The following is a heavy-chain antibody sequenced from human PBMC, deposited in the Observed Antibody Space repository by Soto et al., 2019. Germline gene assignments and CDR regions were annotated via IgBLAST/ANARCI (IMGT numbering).Heavy chain of an antibody. V-gene: IGHV3-48*02. D-gene: IGHD2-21*02. CDR2: ITSSSSTI. Sequence: LRLSCAASGFTFTSNSMNWVRQAPGKGLEWISYITSSSSTIHYADSVKGRFTISRDNAKNSLFLQMNSLRDDDTAVYYCARGRVGTAYFDYWGQGTLVTVSS. J-gene: IGHJ4*02. CDR1: GFTFTSNS. CDR3: ARGRVGTAYFDY.